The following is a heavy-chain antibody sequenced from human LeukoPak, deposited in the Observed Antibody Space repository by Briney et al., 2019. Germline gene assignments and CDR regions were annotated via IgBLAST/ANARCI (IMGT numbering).Heavy chain of an antibody. CDR2: ISAYNGNT. V-gene: IGHV1-18*01. CDR1: GYTFTSYG. J-gene: IGHJ6*02. Sequence: PVASVKVSCKASGYTFTSYGISWVRQAPGQGLEGMGWISAYNGNTNYAQKLQGRVTMTTDTSTSTAYMELRSLRSDDTAVYYCARDWGYDFWSGYHPRPYYYYGMDVWGQGTTVTVSS. CDR3: ARDWGYDFWSGYHPRPYYYYGMDV. D-gene: IGHD3-3*01.